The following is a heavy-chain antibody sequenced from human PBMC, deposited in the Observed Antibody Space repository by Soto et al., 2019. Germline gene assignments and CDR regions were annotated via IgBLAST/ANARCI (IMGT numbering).Heavy chain of an antibody. CDR3: ARGVVVAGTHDY. CDR2: INPRGGST. Sequence: QVQLVQSGAEVKKPGASVKVSCKASGYTFTSYYMHWVRQAPGQGLEWMGIINPRGGSTSYAQKFQCRVTMTRDTSTSTVYMELSSLRSEDTALYYCARGVVVAGTHDYWGQGTLVTVSS. D-gene: IGHD2-15*01. CDR1: GYTFTSYY. V-gene: IGHV1-46*03. J-gene: IGHJ4*02.